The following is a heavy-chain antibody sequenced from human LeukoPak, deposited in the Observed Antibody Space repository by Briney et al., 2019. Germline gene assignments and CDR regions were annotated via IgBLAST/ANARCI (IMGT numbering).Heavy chain of an antibody. CDR2: ISTTSSYI. CDR1: GFTFSSYF. D-gene: IGHD2-21*02. J-gene: IGHJ4*02. V-gene: IGHV3-21*01. Sequence: GGSLRLSCAASGFTFSSYFMNWVCQAPGKGLEWVSSISTTSSYIYYADSVKGRFTISRDNAKNSLYLQMNSLRAEDTAAYYCARGLCGGDCYSDWGQGTLVTVPS. CDR3: ARGLCGGDCYSD.